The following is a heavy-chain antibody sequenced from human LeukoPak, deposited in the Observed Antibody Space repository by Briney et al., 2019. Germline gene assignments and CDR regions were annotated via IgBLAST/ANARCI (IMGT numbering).Heavy chain of an antibody. Sequence: PGRSLRLSCTASGFSFGDDAWSWFRQAPGRGLEFVSFIRKKGYGETTDYAASVRGRFTISRDDAKSTAYLQMSSLEIEDTALYYCSRGLHDYGDSNYYFDQWGRGTQVTLSS. CDR3: SRGLHDYGDSNYYFDQ. D-gene: IGHD4-17*01. V-gene: IGHV3-49*03. CDR2: IRKKGYGETT. CDR1: GFSFGDDA. J-gene: IGHJ4*02.